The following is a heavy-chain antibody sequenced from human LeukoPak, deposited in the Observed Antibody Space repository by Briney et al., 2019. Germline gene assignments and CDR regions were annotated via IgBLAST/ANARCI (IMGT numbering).Heavy chain of an antibody. CDR2: INPNSGGT. V-gene: IGHV1-2*02. J-gene: IGHJ5*02. CDR1: GYTFTGYY. Sequence: ASGKVSCKASGYTFTGYYMHWVRQAPGQGLEWMGWINPNSGGTNYAQKFQGRVTMTRDTSISTAYMELSRLRSDDTAVYYCARRWSGSYFVDPWGQGTLVTVSS. D-gene: IGHD1-26*01. CDR3: ARRWSGSYFVDP.